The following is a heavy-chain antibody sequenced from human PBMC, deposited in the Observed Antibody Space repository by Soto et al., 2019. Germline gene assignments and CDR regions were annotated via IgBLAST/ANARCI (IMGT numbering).Heavy chain of an antibody. CDR2: IWHDASNK. V-gene: IGHV3-33*01. D-gene: IGHD6-13*01. J-gene: IGHJ4*02. CDR1: GFTFYNYG. CDR3: AREAGYQETIGQQLPDC. Sequence: QVQLVESGGGVVQPGGSLRLSCAASGFTFYNYGMHWVRQAPGKGLEWVAGIWHDASNKYYAGSVKGRFTISRDNSKNLLYLQMNRPRADDTAAYYCAREAGYQETIGQQLPDCWGQGIVVTVSS.